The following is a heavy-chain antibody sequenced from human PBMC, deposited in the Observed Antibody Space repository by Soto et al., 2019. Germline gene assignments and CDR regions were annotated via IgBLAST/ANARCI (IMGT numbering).Heavy chain of an antibody. V-gene: IGHV3-73*02. D-gene: IGHD3-22*01. Sequence: EVQLVESGGGLVQPGGSLKLSCAASGFTFSGSAMHWVRQASGKGLEWVGRIRSKANSYATAYAASVKGRFTISRDDSKNTAYLQMNSLKTEDTAVYYCTRQGSGYYYGRDPLDAFDIWGQGTMVTVSS. J-gene: IGHJ3*02. CDR1: GFTFSGSA. CDR2: IRSKANSYAT. CDR3: TRQGSGYYYGRDPLDAFDI.